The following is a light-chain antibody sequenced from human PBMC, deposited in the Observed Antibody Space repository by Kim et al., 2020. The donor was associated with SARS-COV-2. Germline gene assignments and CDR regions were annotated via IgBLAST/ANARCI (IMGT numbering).Light chain of an antibody. CDR3: QQSIT. J-gene: IGKJ4*01. CDR1: QSISRS. V-gene: IGKV3-15*01. Sequence: ATLAESPGESGTASCRASQSISRSLAWYQQKPGQAPRLLIYGAASRPADVPGRFRGSGSGTQFTLTISSLQSEDFAVYYCQQSITFGGGTKVDIK. CDR2: GAA.